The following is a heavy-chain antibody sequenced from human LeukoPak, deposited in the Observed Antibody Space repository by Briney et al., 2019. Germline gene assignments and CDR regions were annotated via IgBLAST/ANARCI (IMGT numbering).Heavy chain of an antibody. CDR3: ARHGRWVGWGLPLKYFQH. CDR1: GGSISSYY. D-gene: IGHD4-23*01. CDR2: IYYSGST. J-gene: IGHJ1*01. V-gene: IGHV4-59*08. Sequence: SETLSLTCTVAGGSISSYYWSWIRKPPGKGLEWSGYIYYSGSTNYNPSFKSRVTISVDTSKNQFSLKLSSVTAADTAVYYCARHGRWVGWGLPLKYFQHWGQGTLVTVSS.